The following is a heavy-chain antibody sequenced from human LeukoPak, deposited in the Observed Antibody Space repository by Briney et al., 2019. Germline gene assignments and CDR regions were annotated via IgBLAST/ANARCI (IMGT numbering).Heavy chain of an antibody. CDR2: LKSKGSGGPT. CDR3: LWVRKTVGGFDT. CDR1: GFTFSSYW. Sequence: PGGSLRLSCAASGFTFSSYWMHWVRQAPGKGLEWVGRLKSKGSGGPTDYAAPVEGRFTLSRDDSKNTLYLQMNSLKTEDTALYYCLWVRKTVGGFDTWGQGTLVTVSS. J-gene: IGHJ4*02. D-gene: IGHD3-16*01. V-gene: IGHV3-15*01.